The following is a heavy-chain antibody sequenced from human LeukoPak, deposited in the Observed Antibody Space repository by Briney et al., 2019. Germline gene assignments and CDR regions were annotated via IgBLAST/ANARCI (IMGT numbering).Heavy chain of an antibody. V-gene: IGHV3-23*01. Sequence: GGSLRLSCAASGFTFSSYAMSWLRQAPGQGLEWVSAISGSGGSTYYADSVKGRFTISRDNSKNTLYLQMNSLRAENTAVYYCAKAVTMIVGGHAFDIWGQGTMVTVSS. J-gene: IGHJ3*02. CDR3: AKAVTMIVGGHAFDI. CDR1: GFTFSSYA. D-gene: IGHD3-22*01. CDR2: ISGSGGST.